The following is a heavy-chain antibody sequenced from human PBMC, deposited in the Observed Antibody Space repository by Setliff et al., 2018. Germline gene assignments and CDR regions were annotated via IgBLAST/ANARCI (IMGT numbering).Heavy chain of an antibody. CDR2: INPNSAGT. V-gene: IGHV1-2*02. CDR1: ANTFIAYY. D-gene: IGHD3-9*01. CDR3: AGVDVLTASPF. J-gene: IGHJ4*02. Sequence: KVSCKASANTFIAYYIHWVRQAPGQGLEWMGWINPNSAGTNYAQKFQGRVTMAWDASITTAYLDLSRLASDDTTSYYCAGVDVLTASPFWGLGTRVTVS.